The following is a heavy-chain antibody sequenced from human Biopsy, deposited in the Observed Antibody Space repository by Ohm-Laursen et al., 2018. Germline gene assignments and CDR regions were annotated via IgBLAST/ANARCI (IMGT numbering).Heavy chain of an antibody. CDR1: GGSVSSGSFS. CDR3: ARGMRSSGWPYFDS. Sequence: GTLSLTCTVSGGSVSSGSFSWTWPRQPPGQGLEYIGYIYDRGSTANYNPSLESRVTMSVDMPKNQFSLKLSSVTAADTAIYYCARGMRSSGWPYFDSWGQGTLVTVSS. J-gene: IGHJ4*02. CDR2: IYDRGST. D-gene: IGHD6-19*01. V-gene: IGHV4-61*01.